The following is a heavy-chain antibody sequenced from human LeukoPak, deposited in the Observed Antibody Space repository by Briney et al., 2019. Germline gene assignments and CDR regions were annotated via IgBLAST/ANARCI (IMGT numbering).Heavy chain of an antibody. CDR1: GGSISSSNW. J-gene: IGHJ4*02. CDR3: AREDRYTTSRGDH. CDR2: IYYIGST. D-gene: IGHD2-2*02. V-gene: IGHV4-4*02. Sequence: SGTLSLTCAVSGGSISSSNWWSWVRQPPGKGLEWIATIYYIGSTQYNPSLKSRVTISVDTSKNQFSLNINSVTAADTAVYYCAREDRYTTSRGDHWGQGTLVTVSS.